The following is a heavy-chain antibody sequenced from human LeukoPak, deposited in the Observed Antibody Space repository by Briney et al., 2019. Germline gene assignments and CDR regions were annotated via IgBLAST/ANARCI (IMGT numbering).Heavy chain of an antibody. CDR3: ARDASTSCFDY. CDR2: IKQDGSEK. V-gene: IGHV3-7*01. CDR1: GFTFSIYW. Sequence: PGGSLRLSCAASGFTFSIYWMSWVRQAPGKGLEWVANIKQDGSEKYYVDSVKGRFTFSRDNAKNSLYLQMNSLRAEDTAVYYCARDASTSCFDYWGQGALVTVSS. D-gene: IGHD2-2*01. J-gene: IGHJ4*02.